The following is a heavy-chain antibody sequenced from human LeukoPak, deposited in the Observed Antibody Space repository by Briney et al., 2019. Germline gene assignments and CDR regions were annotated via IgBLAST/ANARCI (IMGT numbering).Heavy chain of an antibody. D-gene: IGHD5-12*01. J-gene: IGHJ4*02. Sequence: ASVKVSCKASGYTFTAYYMHWVRQAPGQGLEWMGRINPNSGDTIYAQKFQGRVTMTRDTSISTAYMELSRLRSDDTAVYYCARDGVDIVATTHDYWGQGTLVTVSS. CDR3: ARDGVDIVATTHDY. CDR1: GYTFTAYY. CDR2: INPNSGDT. V-gene: IGHV1-2*06.